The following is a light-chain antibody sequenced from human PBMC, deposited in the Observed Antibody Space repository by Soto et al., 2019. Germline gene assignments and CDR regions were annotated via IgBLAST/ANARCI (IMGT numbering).Light chain of an antibody. CDR1: QSVSSY. CDR3: QHRSNWPS. CDR2: DAS. J-gene: IGKJ3*01. V-gene: IGKV3-11*01. Sequence: EIVLTQSPATLSLSPGERATLSCRATQSVSSYLAWYQQKPGQPPRLLIYDASNRATGIPARFSGSGSGTDFTLTISSLEPEDFAVYYCQHRSNWPSFGPGTKVDIK.